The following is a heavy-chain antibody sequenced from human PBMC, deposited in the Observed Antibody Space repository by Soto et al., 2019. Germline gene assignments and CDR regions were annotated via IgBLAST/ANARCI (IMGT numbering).Heavy chain of an antibody. CDR2: FDPENGET. J-gene: IGHJ4*02. CDR3: DTFPPKGDSGDYQDYFDY. D-gene: IGHD4-17*01. CDR1: GYTLTELS. V-gene: IGHV1-24*01. Sequence: GASVKVSCKVSGYTLTELSMHWVRQAPGKGLEWMGGFDPENGETMYAQKFQGRVTMTEDTPTDTTFMELSSLKSEDTAVYYCDTFPPKGDSGDYQDYFDYWGQGTLVTVSS.